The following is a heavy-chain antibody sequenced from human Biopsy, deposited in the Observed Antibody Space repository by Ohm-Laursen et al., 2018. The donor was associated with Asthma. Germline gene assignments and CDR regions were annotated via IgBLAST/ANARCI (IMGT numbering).Heavy chain of an antibody. CDR3: ARHDHRWDTYADF. V-gene: IGHV4-39*01. CDR2: MYYGETT. CDR1: SGSGGYMRSGNYY. Sequence: GTLSLTCSLSSGSGGYMRSGNYYWGWIRQPPGKGLEWIGSMYYGETTYYNPSLKSRVTISVDTSKNQFSLILSSVTAADTAVYYCARHDHRWDTYADFWGQGTLVTVSS. J-gene: IGHJ4*02. D-gene: IGHD2-2*01.